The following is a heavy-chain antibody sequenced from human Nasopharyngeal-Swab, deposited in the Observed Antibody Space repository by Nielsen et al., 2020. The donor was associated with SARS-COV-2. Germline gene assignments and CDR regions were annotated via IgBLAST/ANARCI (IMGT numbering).Heavy chain of an antibody. CDR3: ARGRNIASRLLDS. D-gene: IGHD6-6*01. Sequence: SQTHSLTGAASGGSFSYYFWTWIRQTPGKGMEWIGEINHSGSTNYNPSLKSRATIEVDTSKNQFSLQLRSVTSADTAVYYCARGRNIASRLLDSWDQGALVIVSS. J-gene: IGHJ4*02. V-gene: IGHV4-34*01. CDR2: INHSGST. CDR1: GGSFSYYF.